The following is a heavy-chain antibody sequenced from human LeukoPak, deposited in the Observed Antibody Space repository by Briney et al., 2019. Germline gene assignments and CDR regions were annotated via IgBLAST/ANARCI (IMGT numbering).Heavy chain of an antibody. J-gene: IGHJ6*02. D-gene: IGHD5-18*01. Sequence: GGSLRLSCAASGFTLSDYGIHWVRQAPGKGLEWVAVISYDGSSKYCADSVKGRFTVSRDNSNNTLYLQMNSLRAEDTAVYYCANEPRHSAMDVWGQGTTVTVSS. V-gene: IGHV3-30*18. CDR3: ANEPRHSAMDV. CDR2: ISYDGSSK. CDR1: GFTLSDYG.